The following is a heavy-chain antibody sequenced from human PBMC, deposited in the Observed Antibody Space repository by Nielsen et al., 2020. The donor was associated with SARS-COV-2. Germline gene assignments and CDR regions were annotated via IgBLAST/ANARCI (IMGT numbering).Heavy chain of an antibody. Sequence: GGSLRLSCAASGFTFSSYGMHWVRQAPGKGLEWVAVIWYDGSNKYYADSVKGRFTISRDNAKNSLYLQMNSLRAEDTALYYCAKEGFGDYYDSSGYFDYWGQGTLVTVSS. CDR1: GFTFSSYG. V-gene: IGHV3-33*03. CDR3: AKEGFGDYYDSSGYFDY. D-gene: IGHD3-22*01. J-gene: IGHJ4*02. CDR2: IWYDGSNK.